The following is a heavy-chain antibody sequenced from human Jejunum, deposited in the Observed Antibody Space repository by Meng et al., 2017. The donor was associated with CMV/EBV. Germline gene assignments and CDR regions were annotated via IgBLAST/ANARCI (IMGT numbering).Heavy chain of an antibody. V-gene: IGHV3-11*01. CDR3: ARVTELWLHYFDY. CDR1: GLTFSDYY. D-gene: IGHD5-18*01. Sequence: SGLTFSDYYRSWIRQAPGKGLEWVSYISSSGSTIYYADSVKGRFTISRDNAKNSLYLQMNSLRAENTAVYYCARVTELWLHYFDYWGQGTLVTVSS. CDR2: ISSSGSTI. J-gene: IGHJ4*02.